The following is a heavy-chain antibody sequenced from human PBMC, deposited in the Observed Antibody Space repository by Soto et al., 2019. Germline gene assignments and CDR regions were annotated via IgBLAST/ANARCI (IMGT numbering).Heavy chain of an antibody. CDR1: GFTFRNSG. CDR3: VRDGASKYSYGPTLDY. D-gene: IGHD5-18*01. Sequence: GGSLRLSCEASGFTFRNSGMEWIRQAPGKGLEWVARIWYDGSSQYYADSVKGRFTISRDNAQNSLSLQMNSLRAEDTAVYYCVRDGASKYSYGPTLDYWGQGTLVTVSS. J-gene: IGHJ4*02. V-gene: IGHV3-33*01. CDR2: IWYDGSSQ.